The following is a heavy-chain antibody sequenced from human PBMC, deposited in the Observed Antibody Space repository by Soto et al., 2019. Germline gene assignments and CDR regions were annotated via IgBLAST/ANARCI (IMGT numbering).Heavy chain of an antibody. CDR3: ARGGAYNWNYGTGDAFDI. CDR1: GYPFTSYG. Sequence: QVQLVQSGAEVKKRGASVKVSCKASGYPFTSYGISWVRQAPGQGLEWMGWISAYNGITNYAQKLQGRVTMTTDTSTSTAYMELRRLRSDDTAVYYCARGGAYNWNYGTGDAFDIWGQGTMVTVSS. V-gene: IGHV1-18*01. CDR2: ISAYNGIT. D-gene: IGHD1-7*01. J-gene: IGHJ3*02.